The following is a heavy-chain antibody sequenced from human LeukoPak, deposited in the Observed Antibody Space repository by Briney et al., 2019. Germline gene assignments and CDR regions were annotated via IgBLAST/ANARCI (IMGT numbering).Heavy chain of an antibody. CDR2: IYYSGST. CDR1: GGSVSSYY. V-gene: IGHV4-59*02. D-gene: IGHD1-7*01. CDR3: ARDNWNYGSSMDV. Sequence: PETLSLTCTVPGGSVSSYYWSWVRQPPRKGLEWSGYIYYSGSTNYNPSLKSRVTISLAKSKTKFSLMLSSATAAATAVYHCARDNWNYGSSMDVWGQGTTVTVSS. J-gene: IGHJ6*02.